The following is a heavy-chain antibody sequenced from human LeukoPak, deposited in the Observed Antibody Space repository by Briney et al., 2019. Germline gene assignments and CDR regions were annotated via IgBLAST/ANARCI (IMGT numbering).Heavy chain of an antibody. J-gene: IGHJ4*02. Sequence: PSETLSLTRTVSGGSISSSSYYWGWIRQPPGKGLEWIGSIYYSGSTYYNPSLKSRVTISVDTSKNQFSLKLSSVTAADTAVYYCARLRTAVAVFDYWGQGTLVTVSS. CDR1: GGSISSSSYY. CDR2: IYYSGST. V-gene: IGHV4-39*01. CDR3: ARLRTAVAVFDY. D-gene: IGHD6-19*01.